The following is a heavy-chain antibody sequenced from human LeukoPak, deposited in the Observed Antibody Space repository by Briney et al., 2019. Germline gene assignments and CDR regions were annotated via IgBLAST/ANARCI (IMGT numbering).Heavy chain of an antibody. V-gene: IGHV4-34*01. CDR2: INHSGST. J-gene: IGHJ4*02. CDR3: ARPLYSYGYVY. D-gene: IGHD5-18*01. Sequence: PSETLSLTCAVYGGSFSGYYWSWIRQPPGKGLEWIGEINHSGSTNYNPSLKSRVTISVDTSKNQFSLKLSSVTAADTAVYYCARPLYSYGYVYWGQGTLVTVSS. CDR1: GGSFSGYY.